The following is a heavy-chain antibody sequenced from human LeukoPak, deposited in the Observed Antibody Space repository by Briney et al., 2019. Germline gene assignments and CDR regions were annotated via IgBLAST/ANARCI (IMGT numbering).Heavy chain of an antibody. Sequence: SETLSLTCTVSGGSFSTYYWSWIRQPPGKGLEWVGYIYYSGSTNYNPSLKSRVAISVDTSKNQFSLNLSSVTAADTAVYYCARVITVRGVIFDYWGQGTLVTVSS. CDR2: IYYSGST. D-gene: IGHD3-16*01. V-gene: IGHV4-59*01. CDR1: GGSFSTYY. CDR3: ARVITVRGVIFDY. J-gene: IGHJ4*02.